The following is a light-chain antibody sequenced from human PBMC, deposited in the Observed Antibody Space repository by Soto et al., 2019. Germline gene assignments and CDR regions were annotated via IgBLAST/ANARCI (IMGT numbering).Light chain of an antibody. CDR2: AAS. CDR3: QQYNNWPRT. CDR1: QFVSSN. Sequence: EIVMTQPPATLSVSPGERATLSCRASQFVSSNLAWYQQQPGQAPRLLMHAASTRATGIPARFSGSGSGTEFTLTISSLQSEDFAVYYCQQYNNWPRTFGQGTKVEIK. J-gene: IGKJ1*01. V-gene: IGKV3-15*01.